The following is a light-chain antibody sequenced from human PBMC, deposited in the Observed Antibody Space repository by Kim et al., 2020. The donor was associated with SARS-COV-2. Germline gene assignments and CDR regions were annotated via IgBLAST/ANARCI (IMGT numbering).Light chain of an antibody. CDR2: VAS. V-gene: IGKV3-15*01. J-gene: IGKJ2*01. CDR1: QSVSSN. CDR3: QQYNNWPYT. Sequence: EIVMTQSPATLSVSPGERATLSCRASQSVSSNLAWYQQKFGQAPRLLIYVASTRATGIPARFSGSGSGTEFTLTISSLQSEDFAVYYCQQYNNWPYTCGQGTKLEI.